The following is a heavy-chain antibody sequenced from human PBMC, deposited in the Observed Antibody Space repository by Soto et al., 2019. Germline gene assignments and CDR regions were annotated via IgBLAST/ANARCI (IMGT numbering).Heavy chain of an antibody. CDR3: AHRDGGELCLDY. CDR2: IYWNDDK. Sequence: SGTTLVNPTHTLALTCTFSGFSLSTSGVGVGWIRQPPGKALEWLALIYWNDDKRYSPSLKSRLTITKDTSKNQVVLTMTNMDPVDTATYYCAHRDGGELCLDYWGQGTLVTDSS. V-gene: IGHV2-5*01. J-gene: IGHJ4*02. CDR1: GFSLSTSGVG. D-gene: IGHD2-2*01.